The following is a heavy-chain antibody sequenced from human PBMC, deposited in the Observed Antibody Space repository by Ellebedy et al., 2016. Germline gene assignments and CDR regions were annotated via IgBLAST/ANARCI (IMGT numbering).Heavy chain of an antibody. D-gene: IGHD3-10*01. V-gene: IGHV4-38-2*02. Sequence: SETLSLTCSVSGYSISTGYYWGWIRQPPGTGLEWIATINHRGGTFHNPSLKSRVTISADTSNNQFSLKLSSVTAADAAVYYCARGITRDAFEIWGQGTMVTVSS. J-gene: IGHJ3*02. CDR3: ARGITRDAFEI. CDR1: GYSISTGYY. CDR2: INHRGGT.